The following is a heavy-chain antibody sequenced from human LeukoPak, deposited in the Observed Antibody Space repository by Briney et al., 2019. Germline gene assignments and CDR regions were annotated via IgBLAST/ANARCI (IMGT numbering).Heavy chain of an antibody. D-gene: IGHD3-3*01. CDR1: GYTFTSYG. CDR3: ARGGITIFGVVIDYYYYGMDV. J-gene: IGHJ6*02. V-gene: IGHV1-18*01. CDR2: ISAYNGNT. Sequence: GESLKISCKGSGYTFTSYGISWVRQAPGQGLEWMGWISAYNGNTNYAQKLQGRVTMTTDTSTSTAYMELRSLRSDDTAVYYCARGGITIFGVVIDYYYYGMDVWGQGTTVTVSS.